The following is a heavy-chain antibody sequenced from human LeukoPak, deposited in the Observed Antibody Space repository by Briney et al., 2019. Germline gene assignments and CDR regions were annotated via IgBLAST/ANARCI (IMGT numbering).Heavy chain of an antibody. J-gene: IGHJ4*02. D-gene: IGHD5-24*01. V-gene: IGHV3-23*03. CDR2: IYSGGDT. CDR1: GFTFSSYA. Sequence: GGSLRLSCAASGFTFSSYAMSWVRQAPGKGLEWVSVIYSGGDTYYADSVKGRFTISRDNAKDTLYLQMNSLRVEDTAVYYCARVADGDKYGGRDYWGQGALVIVSS. CDR3: ARVADGDKYGGRDY.